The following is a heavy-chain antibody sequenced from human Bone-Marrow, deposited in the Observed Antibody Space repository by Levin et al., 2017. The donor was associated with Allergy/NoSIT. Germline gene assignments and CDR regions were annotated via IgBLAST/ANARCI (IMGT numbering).Heavy chain of an antibody. D-gene: IGHD2-21*02. CDR2: IKSDGSLT. J-gene: IGHJ4*02. CDR1: GFTFSDHW. CDR3: TRHCGGDCYSPSAFEY. V-gene: IGHV3-74*01. Sequence: AGGSLRLSCAASGFTFSDHWMHWVRQAPGKGLVWVSRIKSDGSLTSYADFVKGRFSISRDNAKNTLYLQMNSLSAEDTAVYFCTRHCGGDCYSPSAFEYWGQGIPVTVSS.